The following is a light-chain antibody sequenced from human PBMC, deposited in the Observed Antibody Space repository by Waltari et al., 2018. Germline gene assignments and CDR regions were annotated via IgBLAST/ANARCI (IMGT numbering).Light chain of an antibody. CDR3: LVWHSTIDHQGV. CDR1: NIGSKS. V-gene: IGLV3-21*04. CDR2: YDR. Sequence: SYVVTQSPSVSVAPGETARITCGGANIGSKSVHWYQQRPGQAPVLVISYDRDRPSGIPERFSGSNSGNTATLPSSWVEAGDEADYYCLVWHSTIDHQGVFGGGTKLTVL. J-gene: IGLJ2*01.